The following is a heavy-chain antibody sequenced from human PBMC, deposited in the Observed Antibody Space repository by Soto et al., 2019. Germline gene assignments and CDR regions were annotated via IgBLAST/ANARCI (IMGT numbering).Heavy chain of an antibody. CDR1: CGSISSYY. V-gene: IGHV4-59*01. D-gene: IGHD6-6*01. J-gene: IGHJ4*02. Sequence: SETLPLTCTVSCGSISSYYWSWIRQPPGKGLEWIGYIYYSGSTNYNPSLKSRVTISVDRSKNQFSLKLSSVTAADTAVYYCARSARPGFVNWGQGTLVTVSS. CDR2: IYYSGST. CDR3: ARSARPGFVN.